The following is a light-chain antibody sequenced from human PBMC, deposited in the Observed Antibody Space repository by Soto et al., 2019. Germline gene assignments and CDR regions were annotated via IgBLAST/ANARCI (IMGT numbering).Light chain of an antibody. CDR2: GAS. Sequence: EVVLTQSPATLSVSPGERATLSCRASQSVSTNLAWYQQKPGQVPRLLISGASTRATDIPARFSGSGSGTEFTLTISSLQSEDCAVYYCQQFDKWPITVGQGTRLESK. CDR1: QSVSTN. V-gene: IGKV3-15*01. J-gene: IGKJ5*01. CDR3: QQFDKWPIT.